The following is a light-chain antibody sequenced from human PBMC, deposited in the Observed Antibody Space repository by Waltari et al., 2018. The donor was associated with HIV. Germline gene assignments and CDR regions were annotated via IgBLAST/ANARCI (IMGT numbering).Light chain of an antibody. J-gene: IGLJ3*02. CDR2: TNN. Sequence: QSVLTQPPSASGTPGQRVTISCSGSNSNIRSNTVNWYQQLPGTAPKLLIYTNNQRPSGVPERFSGSKSGTSASLAISRLQSEDEADYYCAAWDDSLNGVVFGGGTRLTVL. V-gene: IGLV1-44*01. CDR3: AAWDDSLNGVV. CDR1: NSNIRSNT.